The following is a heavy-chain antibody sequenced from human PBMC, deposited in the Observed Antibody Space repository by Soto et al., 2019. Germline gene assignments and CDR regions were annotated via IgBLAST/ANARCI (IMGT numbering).Heavy chain of an antibody. CDR1: GGSISSRSNH. Sequence: SETLSLTCTVSGGSISSRSNHWGWIRQPPGKGLEWIGNIYYSENTYYNPSLKSRVTISSDTSKNQFSLKMTSVTGADTAVYYCARGISKYSSWYEPHTVFDAWGQGALVTVSS. D-gene: IGHD6-13*01. J-gene: IGHJ5*02. V-gene: IGHV4-39*01. CDR2: IYYSENT. CDR3: ARGISKYSSWYEPHTVFDA.